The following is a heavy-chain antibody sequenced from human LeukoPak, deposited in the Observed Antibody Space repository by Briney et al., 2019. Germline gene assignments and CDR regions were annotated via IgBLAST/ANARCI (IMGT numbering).Heavy chain of an antibody. CDR2: ISGSGGST. CDR1: GFTFSSYA. J-gene: IGHJ4*02. Sequence: GGSLRLSCAASGFTFSSYAMRWVRQAPGKGLEWVSAISGSGGSTYYADSVKGRFTISRDNSKNTLYLQMNSLRAEDTAVYYCAKAPIWSGYRDYWGQGTLVTVSS. CDR3: AKAPIWSGYRDY. D-gene: IGHD3-3*01. V-gene: IGHV3-23*01.